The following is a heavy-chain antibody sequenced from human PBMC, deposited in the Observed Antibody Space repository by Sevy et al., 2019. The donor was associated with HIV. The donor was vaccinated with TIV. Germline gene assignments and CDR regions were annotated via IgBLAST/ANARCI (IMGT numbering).Heavy chain of an antibody. CDR2: ISGSGGST. CDR3: AKDKRGYYDSSGYYCFDY. Sequence: GGSLRLSCAASGFTFSSYAMSWVRQAPGKGLEWVSAISGSGGSTYYADSVKGRFTISRDNSKNTLYLQMNSLRAEDTAVYCCAKDKRGYYDSSGYYCFDYWGQGTLVTVSS. V-gene: IGHV3-23*01. CDR1: GFTFSSYA. D-gene: IGHD3-22*01. J-gene: IGHJ4*02.